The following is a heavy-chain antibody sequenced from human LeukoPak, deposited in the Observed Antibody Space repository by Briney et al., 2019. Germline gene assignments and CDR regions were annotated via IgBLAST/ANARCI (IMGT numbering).Heavy chain of an antibody. CDR2: IRYDGSNK. D-gene: IGHD6-13*01. CDR1: GFTFSSYW. CDR3: AKDGSSSWPEDYYYYYYMDV. V-gene: IGHV3-30*02. Sequence: GGSLRLSCAASGFTFSSYWMHWVRQAPGKGLEWVAFIRYDGSNKYYADSVKGRFTISRDNSKNTLYLQMNSLRAEDTAVYYCAKDGSSSWPEDYYYYYYMDVWGKGTTVTISS. J-gene: IGHJ6*03.